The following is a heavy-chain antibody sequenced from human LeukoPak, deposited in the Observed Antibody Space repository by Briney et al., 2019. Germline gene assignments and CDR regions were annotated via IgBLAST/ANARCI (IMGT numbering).Heavy chain of an antibody. J-gene: IGHJ4*02. CDR3: AREANPDIVVVPAAIGPDY. D-gene: IGHD2-2*02. Sequence: ASVKVSCKASGYTFTGYYMHWVRQAPGQGLEWMGWINPNSGGTNYAQKFQGRVTMTRDTSISTAYMELSRLRSDDTAVYYCAREANPDIVVVPAAIGPDYWGQGTLVTVSS. CDR2: INPNSGGT. CDR1: GYTFTGYY. V-gene: IGHV1-2*02.